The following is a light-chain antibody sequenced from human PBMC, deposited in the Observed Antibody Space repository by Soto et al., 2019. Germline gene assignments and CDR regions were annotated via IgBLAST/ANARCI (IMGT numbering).Light chain of an antibody. Sequence: DFQLTQSPSSVSASVGDRVTITCRASQGISSWLAWYQQKPGKAPKLLIYAATILQSGVPSRFSGSESGTDFSLTISSPQPEDFATYFCQQSSDFPLTFGGGTKVDIK. J-gene: IGKJ4*01. V-gene: IGKV1-12*01. CDR3: QQSSDFPLT. CDR2: AAT. CDR1: QGISSW.